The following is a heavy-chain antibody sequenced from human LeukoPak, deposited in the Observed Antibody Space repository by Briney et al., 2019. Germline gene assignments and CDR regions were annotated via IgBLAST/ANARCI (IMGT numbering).Heavy chain of an antibody. CDR2: INPNTGGT. CDR3: ARASGTLDY. CDR1: GGTFSSYA. Sequence: ASVKVSCKASGGTFSSYAISWVRQAPGQGLEWMGWINPNTGGTNYAQNFQGRVTMTTDTSISTAYMELNRLTSDDTAVYYCARASGTLDYWGQGTLVTVSS. D-gene: IGHD1-26*01. V-gene: IGHV1-2*02. J-gene: IGHJ4*02.